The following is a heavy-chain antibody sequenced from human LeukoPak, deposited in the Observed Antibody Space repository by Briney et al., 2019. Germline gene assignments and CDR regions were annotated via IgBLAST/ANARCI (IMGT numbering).Heavy chain of an antibody. CDR3: ARAYGWELLGDVFDY. V-gene: IGHV4-59*01. J-gene: IGHJ4*02. CDR1: GGSISMYY. Sequence: SSETLSLTCTVAGGSISMYYWRSLRQPPGEGLEWVGYIYYIGSTNYNPPLRSQVTIPLENSKNQFSLKLSSVTAADTAVYYCARAYGWELLGDVFDYWGQGTLVTVSS. D-gene: IGHD1-26*01. CDR2: IYYIGST.